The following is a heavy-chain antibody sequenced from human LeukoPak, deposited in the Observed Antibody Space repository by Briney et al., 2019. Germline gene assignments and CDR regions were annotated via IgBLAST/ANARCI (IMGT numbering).Heavy chain of an antibody. J-gene: IGHJ4*02. CDR3: ARFAVHRRLAVAGRFGLDY. D-gene: IGHD6-19*01. CDR2: IIPIFTTA. V-gene: IGHV1-69*06. Sequence: SVKVSCKASGGTFNNYAISWVRQAPGQGLEWVGGIIPIFTTANYAQKFQGRVTITADKSTNTAYMELSSLRSDDTAVYYCARFAVHRRLAVAGRFGLDYWGQGTLVTVSS. CDR1: GGTFNNYA.